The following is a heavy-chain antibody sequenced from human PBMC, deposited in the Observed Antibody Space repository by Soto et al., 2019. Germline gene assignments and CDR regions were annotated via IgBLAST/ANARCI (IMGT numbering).Heavy chain of an antibody. V-gene: IGHV3-23*01. J-gene: IGHJ4*02. D-gene: IGHD3-10*01. CDR3: AKDRDYPRDYFHY. CDR2: VSPNGQGI. Sequence: QIGGSLRLSCAASGFTLGRYGMSWVRQAPGKGLEWVSAVSPNGQGIYYADSVRGRFTISRDFSKNTVFLHMDSLRAEDTAVYYCAKDRDYPRDYFHYWGQGTLVTVSS. CDR1: GFTLGRYG.